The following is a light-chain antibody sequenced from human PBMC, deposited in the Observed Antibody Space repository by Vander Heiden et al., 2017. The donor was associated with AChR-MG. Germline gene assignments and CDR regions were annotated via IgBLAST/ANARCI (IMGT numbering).Light chain of an antibody. Sequence: QSVLTHPPSASATPAQRVTIAFSGGSSAIGRKTVHWYHHHPTVAPKPLIYCTDQRSAGVPDRFSGSKSGTSASLAISGLQSEDEADYYCAAWDDSLNGYVVFGGGTKLTVL. J-gene: IGLJ2*01. CDR1: SSAIGRKT. CDR3: AAWDDSLNGYVV. V-gene: IGLV1-44*01. CDR2: CTD.